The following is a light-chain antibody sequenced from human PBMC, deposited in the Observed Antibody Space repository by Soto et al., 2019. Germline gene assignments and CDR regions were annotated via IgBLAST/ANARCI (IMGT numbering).Light chain of an antibody. CDR2: EVS. V-gene: IGLV2-14*01. J-gene: IGLJ1*01. CDR3: ISYTSSSIPYV. CDR1: SSDVGAHNH. Sequence: HSALTQPASVSGSPGQSITISCTGTSSDVGAHNHVSWYQKHPGKAPKLMIYEVSNRPSGVSNRFSGSKSGNTASLTISVLQAEDEADYFCISYTSSSIPYVFGPGTKVTVL.